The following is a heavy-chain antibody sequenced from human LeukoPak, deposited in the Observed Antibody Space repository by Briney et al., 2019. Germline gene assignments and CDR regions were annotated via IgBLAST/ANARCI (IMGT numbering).Heavy chain of an antibody. D-gene: IGHD6-19*01. CDR1: GFSFSNYW. J-gene: IGHJ4*02. V-gene: IGHV3-74*01. CDR2: ICNDGSGT. Sequence: GGSLRLSCAASGFSFSNYWMRWVRQAPGKGLELVSRICNDGSGTRYADSVTGRFNISTDIAKQTLYLPMNRLRDDDTAVYYCVGSSGWPAYWGQGTLVTVSS. CDR3: VGSSGWPAY.